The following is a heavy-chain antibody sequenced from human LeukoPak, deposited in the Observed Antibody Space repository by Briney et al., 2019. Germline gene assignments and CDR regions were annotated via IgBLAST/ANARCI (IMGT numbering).Heavy chain of an antibody. CDR1: GYTFTSYG. CDR2: ISAYNGNT. CDR3: ARDPFSSSWYGNWFDP. J-gene: IGHJ5*02. V-gene: IGHV1-18*01. D-gene: IGHD6-13*01. Sequence: ASVKVSCKASGYTFTSYGISWVRQAPGQGLEWMGWISAYNGNTNYAQKLQGRVTMTTDTSTSTAYMELRSLRSDDTAVYYCARDPFSSSWYGNWFDPWGQGTLVTVSS.